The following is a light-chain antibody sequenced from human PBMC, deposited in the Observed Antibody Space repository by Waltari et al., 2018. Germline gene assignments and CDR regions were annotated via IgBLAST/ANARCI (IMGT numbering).Light chain of an antibody. CDR3: QTGGHGTWV. CDR2: VNSDGSH. J-gene: IGLJ3*02. CDR1: SGHSTNV. V-gene: IGLV4-69*01. Sequence: QLVLTQSPSASASLGASVKLTCTLSSGHSTNVLAWLQKRPDKGPRFVMKVNSDGSHNKGDEIPDRFSGSSSGAERYLTISSLQSEDEADYYCQTGGHGTWVFGGGTKLTVL.